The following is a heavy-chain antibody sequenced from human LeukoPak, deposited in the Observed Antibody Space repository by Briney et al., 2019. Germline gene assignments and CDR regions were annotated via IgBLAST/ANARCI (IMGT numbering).Heavy chain of an antibody. Sequence: SVKVSCKASGYTFTNYGITWVRQAPGQGLEWMGWINTNTGNPTYAQGFTGRFVFSLDTSVSTAYLQISSLKAEDTAVYYCARSPLGYDILTGYYPLGFDYWGQGTLATVSS. D-gene: IGHD3-9*01. CDR1: GYTFTNYG. CDR2: INTNTGNP. V-gene: IGHV7-4-1*02. J-gene: IGHJ4*02. CDR3: ARSPLGYDILTGYYPLGFDY.